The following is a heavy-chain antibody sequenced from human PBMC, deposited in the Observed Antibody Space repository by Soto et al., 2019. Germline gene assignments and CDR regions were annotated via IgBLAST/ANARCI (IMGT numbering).Heavy chain of an antibody. V-gene: IGHV4-30-2*01. CDR2: IYHSGSS. J-gene: IGHJ4*02. CDR1: GGSISSGGYS. D-gene: IGHD5-18*01. CDR3: ARSGYSYGYLDY. Sequence: SETLSLTCTVSGGSISSGGYSWSWIRQPPGKDLEWIGYIYHSGSSYYNPSLKSRVTISVDRSKNQFSLKLSSLTAADTAVYYCARSGYSYGYLDYWGQGTLVTVSS.